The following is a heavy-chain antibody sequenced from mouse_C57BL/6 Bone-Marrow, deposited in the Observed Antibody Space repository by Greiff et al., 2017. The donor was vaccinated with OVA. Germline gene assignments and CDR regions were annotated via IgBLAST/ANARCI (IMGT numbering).Heavy chain of an antibody. D-gene: IGHD4-1*01. CDR2: INPYNGGT. CDR3: ASERKLTGDY. V-gene: IGHV1-19*01. Sequence: EVQLQQSGPVLVKPGASVKMSCKASGYTFTDYYMNWVKQSHGKSLEWIGVINPYNGGTSYNQKFKGKATLTVDKSSSTAYMELNSLTSEDSAVYYCASERKLTGDYWGQGTTLTVSS. J-gene: IGHJ2*01. CDR1: GYTFTDYY.